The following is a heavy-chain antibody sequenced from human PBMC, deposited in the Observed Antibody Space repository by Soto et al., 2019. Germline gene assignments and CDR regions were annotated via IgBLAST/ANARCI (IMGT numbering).Heavy chain of an antibody. V-gene: IGHV4-34*01. CDR2: INHSGTT. J-gene: IGHJ4*02. CDR3: ARGPGVLRYFDWFS. CDR1: GESFSDYS. D-gene: IGHD3-9*01. Sequence: QVHLQQWGAGLLKPSETLFLTCAVYGESFSDYSWSWIRQSPGKGLEWIGEINHSGTTNYNPSLKSRVTILIDTLRKQFSLKLNSVTAADTAVYYCARGPGVLRYFDWFSWGQGTLVTVSS.